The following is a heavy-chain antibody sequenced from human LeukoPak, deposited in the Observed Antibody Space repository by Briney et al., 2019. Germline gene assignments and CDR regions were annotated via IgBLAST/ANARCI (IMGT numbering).Heavy chain of an antibody. CDR2: ISYDGTNQ. Sequence: GGSLRLPCAASGFTFSDYTIQWVRQAPGKGLEWVALISYDGTNQYYADSMEGRLSISRDNSKNTVYLQLDGLTTDDTAVYYCARGGRGIWLQSYFDYWGQGTLVTVSS. CDR1: GFTFSDYT. D-gene: IGHD5-24*01. J-gene: IGHJ4*02. V-gene: IGHV3-30*04. CDR3: ARGGRGIWLQSYFDY.